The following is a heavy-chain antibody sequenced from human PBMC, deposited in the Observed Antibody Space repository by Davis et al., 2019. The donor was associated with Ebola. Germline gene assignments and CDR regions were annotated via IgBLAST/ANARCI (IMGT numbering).Heavy chain of an antibody. CDR3: ARARSGYPPDS. J-gene: IGHJ4*02. CDR1: GGSISSSSYY. D-gene: IGHD3-3*01. Sequence: SETLSLTCTVSGGSISSSSYYWGWIRQPPGKGLEWIGSIYYSGSTYYNPSLKSRVTISVDTSKNLFSLHLRSLTAADTAVYFCARARSGYPPDSWGQGTLVTVSS. CDR2: IYYSGST. V-gene: IGHV4-39*07.